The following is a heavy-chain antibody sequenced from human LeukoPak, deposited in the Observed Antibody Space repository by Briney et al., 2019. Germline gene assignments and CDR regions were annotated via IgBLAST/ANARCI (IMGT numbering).Heavy chain of an antibody. CDR3: ASLAQYNGGRWADY. Sequence: DPSETLSLTCTVSSGSISSYYWSWIRQPAGKGLEWIGRIYSSGSTNYNPSLKSRVTISVDTSKNQFSLKLSSVTAADTAVYYCASLAQYNGGRWADYWGQGTLVTVSS. V-gene: IGHV4-4*07. D-gene: IGHD1-26*01. CDR2: IYSSGST. J-gene: IGHJ4*02. CDR1: SGSISSYY.